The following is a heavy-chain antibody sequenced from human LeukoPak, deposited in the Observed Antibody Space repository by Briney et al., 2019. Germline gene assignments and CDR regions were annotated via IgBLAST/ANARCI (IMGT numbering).Heavy chain of an antibody. CDR1: GGSFGGYY. CDR2: INHSGST. Sequence: MPSETLSLTCAVYGGSFGGYYWSWIRQPPGKGLEWIGEINHSGSTNYNPSLKSRVTISVDTSKNQFSLKLSSVTAADTAVYYCARGLWFDPWGQGTLVTVSS. J-gene: IGHJ5*02. CDR3: ARGLWFDP. V-gene: IGHV4-34*01.